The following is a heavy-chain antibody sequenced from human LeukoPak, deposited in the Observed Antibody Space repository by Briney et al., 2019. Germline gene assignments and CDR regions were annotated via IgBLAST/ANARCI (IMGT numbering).Heavy chain of an antibody. Sequence: HPGGSLRLSCAASGFTFSSYAMHWVRQAPGKGLEWVAVISYDGSNKYYADSVKGRFTISRDNSKNTLYLQMTSLRAEDTAVYYCARVATRTGTTVYWGQGTLVTVSS. V-gene: IGHV3-30-3*01. CDR1: GFTFSSYA. CDR2: ISYDGSNK. D-gene: IGHD1-7*01. J-gene: IGHJ4*02. CDR3: ARVATRTGTTVY.